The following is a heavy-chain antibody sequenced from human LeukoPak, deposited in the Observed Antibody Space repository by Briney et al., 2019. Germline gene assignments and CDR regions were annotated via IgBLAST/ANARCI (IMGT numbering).Heavy chain of an antibody. CDR3: ARLSAYYYDSSGPLTPGYFDY. J-gene: IGHJ4*02. Sequence: PSETLSLTCTVSGGSISSSSYYWGWIRQPPGKGLEWIGSIYYSGSTYYNPSLKSRVTLSVDTSKNQFSLKLSSVTAADTAVYYCARLSAYYYDSSGPLTPGYFDYWGQGTLVTVSS. CDR1: GGSISSSSYY. CDR2: IYYSGST. D-gene: IGHD3-22*01. V-gene: IGHV4-39*01.